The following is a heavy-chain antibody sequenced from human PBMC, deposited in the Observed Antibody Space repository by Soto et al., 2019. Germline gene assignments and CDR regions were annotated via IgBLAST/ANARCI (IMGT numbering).Heavy chain of an antibody. D-gene: IGHD1-1*01. CDR3: ARQATGYRVEGDY. Sequence: PSETLSLTCTVSGGSISSSSFYWGWIRQPPGKGLESIAAIYYSGSTYYNPSLKSRVTIFVDKAKNQFSLRLTSVTAADTAVYYLARQATGYRVEGDYRGQGTLVTVSS. CDR1: GGSISSSSFY. V-gene: IGHV4-39*01. CDR2: IYYSGST. J-gene: IGHJ4*02.